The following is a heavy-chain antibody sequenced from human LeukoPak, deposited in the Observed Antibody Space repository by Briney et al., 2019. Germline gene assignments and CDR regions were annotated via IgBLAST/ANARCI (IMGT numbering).Heavy chain of an antibody. CDR1: GFTFNTYW. Sequence: GGSLRLSCEASGFTFNTYWIHWVRQAPGKGLVWVSRVNEDGSETNYADSVKGRFTISRDNSKNTVYLQMDSLRAEDTAVYYCARDQSGGYSGFDPRDWGQGALVTVSS. CDR3: ARDQSGGYSGFDPRD. D-gene: IGHD5-12*01. J-gene: IGHJ4*02. CDR2: VNEDGSET. V-gene: IGHV3-74*01.